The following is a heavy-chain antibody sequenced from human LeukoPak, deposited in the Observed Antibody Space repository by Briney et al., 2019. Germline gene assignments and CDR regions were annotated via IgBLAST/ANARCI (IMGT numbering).Heavy chain of an antibody. Sequence: GGSLGLSCAASGFPFSAHRMDWVRQAPGKGLEWVSSISSSTTYIYYADSVKGRFTISRDNAKNSLYLQMTSLRAEDAAVYYCARSRGPPTYFDHWGQGTLVTVSS. CDR2: ISSSTTYI. V-gene: IGHV3-21*01. D-gene: IGHD3-16*01. CDR3: ARSRGPPTYFDH. J-gene: IGHJ4*02. CDR1: GFPFSAHR.